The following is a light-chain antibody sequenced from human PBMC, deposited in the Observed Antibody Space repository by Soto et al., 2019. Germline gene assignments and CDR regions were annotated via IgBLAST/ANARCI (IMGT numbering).Light chain of an antibody. CDR2: WAS. CDR3: QHQGT. CDR1: QSVLYRANNTNY. V-gene: IGKV4-1*01. J-gene: IGKJ1*01. Sequence: DIVMTPSPDSLAVSLGERATINCKSSQSVLYRANNTNYLAWYQQKPGQPPKLLIYWASTRESGFPDRFSGSGSGTDFTRTISSLHAEDVGVYYCQHQGTFGQGTKVEIK.